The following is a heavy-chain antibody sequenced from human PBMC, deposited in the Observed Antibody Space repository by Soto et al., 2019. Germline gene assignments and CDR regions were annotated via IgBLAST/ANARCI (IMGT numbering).Heavy chain of an antibody. Sequence: SETLSLTCAVSGFSISTDYYWGWIRQPPGKGLEWIGSIYHSGSTYYNPSLKSPVTISLDTSKNQFSLKLNSVTAADPAVYYCARSYYDSLYTWFDPWGQGTLVTVSS. D-gene: IGHD3-3*01. CDR3: ARSYYDSLYTWFDP. V-gene: IGHV4-38-2*01. CDR2: IYHSGST. J-gene: IGHJ5*02. CDR1: GFSISTDYY.